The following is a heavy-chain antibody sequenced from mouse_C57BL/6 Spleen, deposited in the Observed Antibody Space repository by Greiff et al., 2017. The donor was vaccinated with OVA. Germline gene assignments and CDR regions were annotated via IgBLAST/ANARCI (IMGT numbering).Heavy chain of an antibody. CDR2: ISSGNSTI. V-gene: IGHV5-17*01. Sequence: EVQLVESGGGLVKPGGSLKLSCAASGFTFSDYGMHWVRQAPEKGLEWVAYISSGNSTIYYADTVKGRFTIAIDNAKNTLFLQMTSLGSEDTAMYYCVRDRRYYFDYWGQGTTLTVSA. J-gene: IGHJ2*01. CDR1: GFTFSDYG. CDR3: VRDRRYYFDY.